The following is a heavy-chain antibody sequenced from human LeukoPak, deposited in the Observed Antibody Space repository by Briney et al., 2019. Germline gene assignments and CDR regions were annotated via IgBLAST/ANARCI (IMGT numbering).Heavy chain of an antibody. V-gene: IGHV3-7*01. Sequence: GWAVRLSCAASGLTFSRYWMSSVRPAPGKGLEGVANIKQDGSEKYYVASAKGRFTISRDHAQNSLYLQMNSLRAEDPAVYYCARRGGILTGSPYFDYWGQGTLVTVSS. CDR3: ARRGGILTGSPYFDY. J-gene: IGHJ4*02. D-gene: IGHD3-9*01. CDR1: GLTFSRYW. CDR2: IKQDGSEK.